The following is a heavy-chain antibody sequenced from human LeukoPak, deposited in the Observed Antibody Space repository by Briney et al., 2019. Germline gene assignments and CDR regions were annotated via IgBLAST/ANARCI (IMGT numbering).Heavy chain of an antibody. CDR2: INHSGST. CDR1: GGSISSHY. J-gene: IGHJ5*02. CDR3: ARDGNYDFWSGHSDWFDP. Sequence: SETLSLTCTVSGGSISSHYWSWIRQPPGKGLEWIGEINHSGSTNYNPSLKSRVTISVDTSKNQLSLKLSSVTAADTAVYYCARDGNYDFWSGHSDWFDPWGQGTLVTVSS. V-gene: IGHV4-34*01. D-gene: IGHD3-3*01.